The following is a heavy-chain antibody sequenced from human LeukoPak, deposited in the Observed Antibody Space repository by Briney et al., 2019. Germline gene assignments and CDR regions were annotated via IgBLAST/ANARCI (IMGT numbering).Heavy chain of an antibody. J-gene: IGHJ4*02. CDR1: GGSLSGYY. D-gene: IGHD2-15*01. V-gene: IGHV4-34*01. CDR3: ARARLSLYCSGGSCYSKVFDY. CDR2: INHSGSA. Sequence: PSETLSLTCAVYGGSLSGYYWSWIRQPPGKGLEWIGEINHSGSANYNPSLKSRVTISVDTSKNQFSLKLSSVTAADTAVYYCARARLSLYCSGGSCYSKVFDYWGQGTLVTVSS.